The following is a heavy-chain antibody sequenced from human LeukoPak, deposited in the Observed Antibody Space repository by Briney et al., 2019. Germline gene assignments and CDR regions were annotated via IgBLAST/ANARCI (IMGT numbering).Heavy chain of an antibody. D-gene: IGHD1-26*01. V-gene: IGHV3-9*01. J-gene: IGHJ4*02. CDR1: GFTFDDYA. Sequence: GGSLRLSCAASGFTFDDYAMHWVRQAPGKGLEWASGISWNSGSIGYADSVKGRFTISRDNAKNSLYLQMNSLRVEDTALYYCAKALSPSGSYYDWGQGTLVTVSS. CDR2: ISWNSGSI. CDR3: AKALSPSGSYYD.